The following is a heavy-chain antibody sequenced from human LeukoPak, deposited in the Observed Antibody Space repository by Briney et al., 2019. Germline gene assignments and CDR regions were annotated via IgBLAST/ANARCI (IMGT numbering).Heavy chain of an antibody. D-gene: IGHD1-26*01. Sequence: SETLSLTCTVSGGSISSGDYYWSWIRQPPGKGLEWIGYIYYSGSTYYNPSLKSRVTISVDTSKNQFSLKLSSVTAADTAVYYCAREVVGATGLDYWGQGTLVTVSS. CDR3: AREVVGATGLDY. CDR1: GGSISSGDYY. V-gene: IGHV4-30-4*01. CDR2: IYYSGST. J-gene: IGHJ4*02.